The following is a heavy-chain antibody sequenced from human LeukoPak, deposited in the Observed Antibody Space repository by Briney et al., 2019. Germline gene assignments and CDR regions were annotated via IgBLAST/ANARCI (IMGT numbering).Heavy chain of an antibody. CDR2: ISSSGSTI. CDR3: ARDQSITGTSDFDY. CDR1: GFTFSSYW. Sequence: SGGSLRLSCAASGFTFSSYWMNWVRQAPGKGLEWVSYISSSGSTIYYADSVKGRFTISRDNAKNSLYLQMNSLRAEDTAVYYCARDQSITGTSDFDYWGQGTLVTVSS. J-gene: IGHJ4*02. V-gene: IGHV3-48*04. D-gene: IGHD1-20*01.